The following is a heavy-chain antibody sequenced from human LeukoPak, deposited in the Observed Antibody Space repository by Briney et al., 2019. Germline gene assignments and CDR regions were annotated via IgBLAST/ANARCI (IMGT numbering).Heavy chain of an antibody. CDR3: AREVEAAGRGLDP. D-gene: IGHD6-13*01. CDR2: ISSSGST. J-gene: IGHJ5*02. Sequence: SETLSLTCTVSSGSISNYYWRWIRQSAGKGLEWIGRISSSGSTNYNPSLKSRVTMSVDTSKNRFSLNLTSVTAADTAVYYCAREVEAAGRGLDPWGQGTLVTVCS. V-gene: IGHV4-4*07. CDR1: SGSISNYY.